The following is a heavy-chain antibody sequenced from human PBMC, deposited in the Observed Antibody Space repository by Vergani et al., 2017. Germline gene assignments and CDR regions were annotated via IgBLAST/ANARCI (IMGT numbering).Heavy chain of an antibody. CDR1: GFTFNHYA. CDR2: ISGSGGST. CDR3: AKANPRNSGYDYLYYYHAMDV. V-gene: IGHV3-23*01. D-gene: IGHD5-12*01. Sequence: EVQLLESGGDLVPPGGSLRLFCAASGFTFNHYAMHWVRQAPGKGLEWVSGISGSGGSTYYAGSVKGRFTISRDSSKNTLYLQMNSLSAGDTAVYYCAKANPRNSGYDYLYYYHAMDVWGQGTTVTVSS. J-gene: IGHJ6*02.